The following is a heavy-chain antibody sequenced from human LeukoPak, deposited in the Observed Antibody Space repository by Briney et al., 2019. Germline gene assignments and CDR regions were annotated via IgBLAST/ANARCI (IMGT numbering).Heavy chain of an antibody. J-gene: IGHJ4*02. V-gene: IGHV3-13*01. D-gene: IGHD7-27*01. Sequence: PGGSLRLFCAASGFTFSSYDMHWVRQAPGKGLEWVSAIGTAGDTYYPGSVKGRFTISRENAKNSLYLQMNSLRAGDTAVYYCARGGVGNFDYWGQGTLVTVSS. CDR1: GFTFSSYD. CDR2: IGTAGDT. CDR3: ARGGVGNFDY.